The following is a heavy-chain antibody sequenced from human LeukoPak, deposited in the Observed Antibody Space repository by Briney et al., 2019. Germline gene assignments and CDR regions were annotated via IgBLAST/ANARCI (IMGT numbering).Heavy chain of an antibody. Sequence: SETLSLTCSVSGDSISRSSYYWAWIRQPPGKGLEWIGSIYYSGSTYYNPSLKSRVTISVDTSKNHFSLKLSSVTAADTAVYYCATVVRGVFAPPYYFDYWGQGTLVTVSS. CDR3: ATVVRGVFAPPYYFDY. CDR2: IYYSGST. J-gene: IGHJ4*02. D-gene: IGHD3-10*01. V-gene: IGHV4-39*02. CDR1: GDSISRSSYY.